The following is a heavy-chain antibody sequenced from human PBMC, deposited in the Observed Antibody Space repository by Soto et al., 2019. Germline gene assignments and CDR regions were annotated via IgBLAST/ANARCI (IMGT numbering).Heavy chain of an antibody. J-gene: IGHJ4*02. CDR3: ARTNLQYYDYIWGTGY. CDR1: GFTFSSYS. Sequence: GGSLRLSCAASGFTFSSYSMNWVRQAPGKGLEWVSSISSSSSYIYYADSVKGRFTISRDNAKNSLYLQMNSLRAEDTAVYYCARTNLQYYDYIWGTGYWGQGTLVTVSS. CDR2: ISSSSSYI. D-gene: IGHD3-16*01. V-gene: IGHV3-21*01.